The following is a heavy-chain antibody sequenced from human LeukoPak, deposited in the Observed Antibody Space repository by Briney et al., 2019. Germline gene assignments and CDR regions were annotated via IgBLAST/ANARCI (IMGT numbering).Heavy chain of an antibody. V-gene: IGHV1-18*01. J-gene: IGHJ6*03. D-gene: IGHD6-6*01. CDR2: ISAYNGNT. CDR1: GYTFTSYG. Sequence: ASVKVSCKASGYTFTSYGISWVRQAPGQGLEWMGWISAYNGNTNYAQKLQGRVTMTTDTSTSTAYMELRSLRSDDTAVYYCARAGAARPPLWYYYYYMDVWGKGTTVTVSS. CDR3: ARAGAARPPLWYYYYYMDV.